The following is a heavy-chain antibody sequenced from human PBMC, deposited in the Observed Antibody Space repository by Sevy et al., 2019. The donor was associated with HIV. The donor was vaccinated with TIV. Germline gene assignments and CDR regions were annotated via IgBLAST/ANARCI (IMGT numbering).Heavy chain of an antibody. Sequence: GESLKISCKGSGYSFTSYWIGWVRQMPGKGLEWMGIIYPGDSDTRYSPSFQGQVTISADKSISTAYLQWGSLKASGTAMYYCARLAGYCSGGSCYLWGYYYGMDVWGQGTTVTVSS. J-gene: IGHJ6*02. D-gene: IGHD2-15*01. V-gene: IGHV5-51*01. CDR3: ARLAGYCSGGSCYLWGYYYGMDV. CDR2: IYPGDSDT. CDR1: GYSFTSYW.